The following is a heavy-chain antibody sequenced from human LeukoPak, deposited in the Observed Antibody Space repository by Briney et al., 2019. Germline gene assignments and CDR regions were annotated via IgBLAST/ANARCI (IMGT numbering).Heavy chain of an antibody. CDR1: GYTFTGYY. CDR2: ICPRDGDT. CDR3: SRDGWFGDLQYTHRNWFDP. D-gene: IGHD3-10*01. V-gene: IGHV1-2*02. Sequence: ASVKVSCKASGYTFTGYYLHWVRQAPGLGLEWMGWICPRDGDTNYAQKFQGRVTMTRDTSISTVYMELSGLTSDDTAVYYCSRDGWFGDLQYTHRNWFDPWGQGTLVTVSS. J-gene: IGHJ5*02.